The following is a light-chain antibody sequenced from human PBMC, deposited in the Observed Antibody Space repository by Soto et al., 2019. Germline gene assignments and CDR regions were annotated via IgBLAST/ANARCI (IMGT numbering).Light chain of an antibody. CDR1: SSDFGGYNY. J-gene: IGLJ2*01. CDR3: CSYVASNTFK. V-gene: IGLV2-11*01. CDR2: DVT. Sequence: QLVLTQPRSVSGSPGQSVTISCTETSSDFGGYNYVSWYQQHPGKAPKLIIYDVTDRPSGVPDRFSGSKSGNAASLTISGLQAEDEADYYCCSYVASNTFKFGGGTKLTVL.